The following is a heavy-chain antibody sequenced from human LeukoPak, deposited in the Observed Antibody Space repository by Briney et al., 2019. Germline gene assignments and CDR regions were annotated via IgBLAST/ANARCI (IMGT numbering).Heavy chain of an antibody. V-gene: IGHV3-23*01. Sequence: PGGSLRLSCAASGFTFSNYGMSWVRRAPGKGLEWLSGISISGGSTYYADSVKGRFTISRDNSKSTLYLQMNSLRAEDTAVYYCAKDPRIQGYYYGTVLDYWGQGTLVTVSS. CDR2: ISISGGST. J-gene: IGHJ4*02. CDR3: AKDPRIQGYYYGTVLDY. D-gene: IGHD5-18*01. CDR1: GFTFSNYG.